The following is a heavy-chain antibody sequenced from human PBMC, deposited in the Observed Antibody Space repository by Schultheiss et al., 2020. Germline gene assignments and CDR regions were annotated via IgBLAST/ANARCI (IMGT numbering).Heavy chain of an antibody. J-gene: IGHJ6*02. D-gene: IGHD2-21*02. V-gene: IGHV4-30-2*04. CDR3: ARSGGGDSYGMDV. Sequence: NPSLKSRVTISVDTSKKQFSLKLRSVTAADTAVYYCARSGGGDSYGMDVWGQGTTVTVSS.